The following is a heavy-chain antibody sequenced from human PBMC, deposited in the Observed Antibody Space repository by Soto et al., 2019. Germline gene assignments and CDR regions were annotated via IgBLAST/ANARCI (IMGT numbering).Heavy chain of an antibody. J-gene: IGHJ3*02. Sequence: EVQLVESGGGLIQPGGSLRLSCAASGFSVSSNYMSWVRQAPGKGLEWVSVIYSGGSTYYADSVKGRFTISRDSSKNTVYLQMNGLRAEDTAVYYCSTKRVVAAIQPFDIWGQGTMVTVSS. D-gene: IGHD5-12*01. V-gene: IGHV3-53*01. CDR2: IYSGGST. CDR1: GFSVSSNY. CDR3: STKRVVAAIQPFDI.